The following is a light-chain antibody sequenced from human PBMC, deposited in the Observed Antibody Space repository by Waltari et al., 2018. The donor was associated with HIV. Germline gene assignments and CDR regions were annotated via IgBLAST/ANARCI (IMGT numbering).Light chain of an antibody. CDR3: AAWDDSLNGWV. Sequence: QSVLTQPPSASGTPGQRVTISCSGSSSNIRSYTVNWYQQLPGTAPKLLIYSNNQRPAGVPDRFSGSKAGTSASLASSGLQSEDEADYYCAAWDDSLNGWVFGGGTKLTVL. J-gene: IGLJ3*02. CDR1: SSNIRSYT. CDR2: SNN. V-gene: IGLV1-44*01.